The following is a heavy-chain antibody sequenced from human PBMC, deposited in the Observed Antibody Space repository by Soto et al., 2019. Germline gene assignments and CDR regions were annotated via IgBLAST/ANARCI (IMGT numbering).Heavy chain of an antibody. CDR1: GYSFTSYW. CDR3: ARPGGAGAPDYYYYYGMDV. V-gene: IGHV5-10-1*01. Sequence: GESLKISWKGAGYSFTSYWISWVRQMPGKGLEWMGRIDPSDSYTNYSPSFQGHVTISADKSISTAYLQWSSLKASDTAMYYCARPGGAGAPDYYYYYGMDVWGQGTTVTVSS. CDR2: IDPSDSYT. J-gene: IGHJ6*02. D-gene: IGHD6-19*01.